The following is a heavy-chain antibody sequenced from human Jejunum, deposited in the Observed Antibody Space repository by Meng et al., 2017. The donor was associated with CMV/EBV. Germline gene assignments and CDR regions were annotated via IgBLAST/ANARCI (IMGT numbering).Heavy chain of an antibody. CDR3: AGVSFSDLILVPIAARVNWFDP. Sequence: SCIRPAPGQGLEWISYISDSGNIKKYADSVKGRFTISRDNTKNSLTLQMNNLRAEDTAVYYCAGVSFSDLILVPIAARVNWFDPWGQGTLVTVSS. J-gene: IGHJ5*02. V-gene: IGHV3-11*01. CDR2: ISDSGNIK. D-gene: IGHD2-21*01.